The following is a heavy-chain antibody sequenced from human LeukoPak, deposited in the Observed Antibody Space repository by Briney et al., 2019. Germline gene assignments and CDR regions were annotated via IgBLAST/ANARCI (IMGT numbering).Heavy chain of an antibody. V-gene: IGHV3-48*03. D-gene: IGHD2-2*01. CDR1: GFIFSSYE. Sequence: PGGSLRLSCAASGFIFSSYEMNWVRQAPGKGLEWVSYISSSGLTIHYADSVEGRFTISRDNAKNSLYLQMNSLRAEDTAVYYCASRYCTSTNCYAFDIWGQGTMVTVSS. J-gene: IGHJ3*02. CDR2: ISSSGLTI. CDR3: ASRYCTSTNCYAFDI.